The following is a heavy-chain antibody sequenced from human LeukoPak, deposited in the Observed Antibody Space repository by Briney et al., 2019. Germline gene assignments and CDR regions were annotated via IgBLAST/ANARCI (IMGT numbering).Heavy chain of an antibody. CDR3: ARVDLLTVTYDY. CDR1: GCTFSSYW. CDR2: IKQDGSEK. Sequence: GGSLRLSCAASGCTFSSYWLSWVRQAPGKGLEWVANIKQDGSEKYYVDSVKGRFTISRDNAKNSLYLQMNSLRAEDTAVYYCARVDLLTVTYDYWGQGTLVTVSS. J-gene: IGHJ4*02. D-gene: IGHD4-17*01. V-gene: IGHV3-7*03.